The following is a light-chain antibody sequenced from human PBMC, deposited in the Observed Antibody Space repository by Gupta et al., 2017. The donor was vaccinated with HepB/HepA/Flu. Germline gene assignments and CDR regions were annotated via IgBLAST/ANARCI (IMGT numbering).Light chain of an antibody. Sequence: QMTQSPSSLSASVADRVTITCRPSQSISICFSWYQQKPGAAAKLLIYTATRLQRGGPSRISGSGSGTEFTLIINSLQPEDFATYYCQQGDSTPFTFGGGTKVEIK. V-gene: IGKV1-39*01. CDR2: TAT. CDR3: QQGDSTPFT. J-gene: IGKJ4*01. CDR1: QSISIC.